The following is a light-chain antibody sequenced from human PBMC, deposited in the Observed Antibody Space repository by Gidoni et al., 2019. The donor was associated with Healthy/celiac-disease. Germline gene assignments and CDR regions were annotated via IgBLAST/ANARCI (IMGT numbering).Light chain of an antibody. CDR2: AAS. CDR1: QTISSY. V-gene: IGKV1-39*01. J-gene: IGKJ2*01. Sequence: DIQMTQSPSSRSASVGDRVTIPCRASQTISSYLNWYQQKPGKAPKLLIYAASSLQSGVPSRFSGSGSGTDFTLTISSLQPEDFATYYCQQSYSTPGTFGQGTKLEIK. CDR3: QQSYSTPGT.